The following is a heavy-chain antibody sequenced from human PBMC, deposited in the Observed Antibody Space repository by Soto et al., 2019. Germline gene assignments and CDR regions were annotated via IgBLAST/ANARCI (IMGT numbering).Heavy chain of an antibody. CDR3: AREVYQLLSNYYYYGMDV. D-gene: IGHD2-2*01. CDR1: GGTFSSYA. Sequence: GASVKVSFKASGGTFSSYAISWVRQAPGQGLEWMGGIIPIFGTANYAQKFQGRVTITADESTSTAYMELSSLRSEDTAVYYCAREVYQLLSNYYYYGMDVWGQGTTVTVSS. V-gene: IGHV1-69*13. J-gene: IGHJ6*02. CDR2: IIPIFGTA.